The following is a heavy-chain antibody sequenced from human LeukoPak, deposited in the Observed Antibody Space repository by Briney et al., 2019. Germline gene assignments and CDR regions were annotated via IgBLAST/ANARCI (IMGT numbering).Heavy chain of an antibody. D-gene: IGHD2-2*01. CDR2: IKSKTEGGTT. V-gene: IGHV3-15*01. CDR3: TTDVAYCSSTSCYGIDY. J-gene: IGHJ4*02. Sequence: GGSLRLSCAASGFTFSNTWMSWVRQAPGKGLEWVGRIKSKTEGGTTDYAAPVKGRFTISRDDSKNTLYLQMNSLKTEDTAVYYCTTDVAYCSSTSCYGIDYWGQGTLVTVSS. CDR1: GFTFSNTW.